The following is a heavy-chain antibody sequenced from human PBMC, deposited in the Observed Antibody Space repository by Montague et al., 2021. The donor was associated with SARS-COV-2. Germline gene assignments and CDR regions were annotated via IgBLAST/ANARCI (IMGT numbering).Heavy chain of an antibody. V-gene: IGHV4-61*01. CDR1: GGSVSSGSYY. J-gene: IGHJ6*02. Sequence: SDTLSLTCIVSGGSVSSGSYYWSWIRQPPGKGLEWIGYIYYSGSTNYNPSLKSRVTISVDTSKNQFSLKLSSVTAADTAVYYCARDPWRITIFGVVTRYGMDVWGQGTTVTVSS. D-gene: IGHD3-3*01. CDR2: IYYSGST. CDR3: ARDPWRITIFGVVTRYGMDV.